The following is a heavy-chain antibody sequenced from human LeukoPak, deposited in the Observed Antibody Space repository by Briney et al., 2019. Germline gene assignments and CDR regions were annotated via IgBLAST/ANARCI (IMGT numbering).Heavy chain of an antibody. CDR2: IYYSGST. J-gene: IGHJ4*02. D-gene: IGHD6-13*01. Sequence: SETLSLTCTVSGGSISSSSYYWGWIRQPPGKGLEWIGSIYYSGSTYYNPSLKSRVTISVDTSNNQFSLKLSSVTAADTAVYYCARDLMAAAGSDYWGQGTLVTVSS. V-gene: IGHV4-39*07. CDR3: ARDLMAAAGSDY. CDR1: GGSISSSSYY.